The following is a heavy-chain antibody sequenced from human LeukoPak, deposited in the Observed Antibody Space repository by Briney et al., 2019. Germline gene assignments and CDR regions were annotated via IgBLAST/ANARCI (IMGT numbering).Heavy chain of an antibody. CDR2: INPSGSST. V-gene: IGHV1-46*01. J-gene: IGHJ5*02. CDR3: ARDNSVGDTAWWFDP. Sequence: ASVKVSCKASGYTFTGYYMHWVRQAPGQGLEWMGLINPSGSSTSYAQKFQGRLSLTRDMSTSTDYMGLSSLRSEDTAVYYCARDNSVGDTAWWFDPWGQGTLVTVSS. D-gene: IGHD1-26*01. CDR1: GYTFTGYY.